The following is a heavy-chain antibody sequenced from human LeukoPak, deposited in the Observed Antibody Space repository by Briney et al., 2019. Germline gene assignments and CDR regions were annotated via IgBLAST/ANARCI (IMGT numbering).Heavy chain of an antibody. V-gene: IGHV1-2*02. CDR1: GYTFTGYY. D-gene: IGHD3-9*01. CDR2: INPNSGGT. CDR3: ATLTYYDILTGPLGEAFDI. J-gene: IGHJ3*02. Sequence: ASVKVSCKASGYTFTGYYMHWVRQAPGQGLEWMGWINPNSGGTNYAQKFQGRVTMTRDTSISTAYMELSRLRSDDTAVYYCATLTYYDILTGPLGEAFDIWGQGTMVTVSS.